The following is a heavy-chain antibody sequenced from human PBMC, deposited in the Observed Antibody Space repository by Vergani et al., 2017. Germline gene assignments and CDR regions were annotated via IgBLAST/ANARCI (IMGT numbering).Heavy chain of an antibody. CDR1: GDIFNNYT. V-gene: IGHV1-69*02. J-gene: IGHJ4*02. Sequence: QVHLEQSGTEVKKPGSSVKVSCKVSGDIFNNYTVTWVRQAPGQGLEWMGRIIPIIRLATSAQKFQDRVKITGDTSTNTVYMEMNNLRSEDTAVYYCASVDTAMEWVDYWGQGTLVTVSS. CDR2: IIPIIRLA. CDR3: ASVDTAMEWVDY. D-gene: IGHD5-18*01.